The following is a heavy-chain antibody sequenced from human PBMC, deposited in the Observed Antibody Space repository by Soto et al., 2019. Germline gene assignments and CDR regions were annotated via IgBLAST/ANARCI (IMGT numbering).Heavy chain of an antibody. J-gene: IGHJ4*02. CDR3: ASAPNYYDTSGSFDY. D-gene: IGHD3-22*01. Sequence: PGGSLRLSCAASGFTFRLYSLNWVRQAPGKGLEWDSSISDNGKYIYYADSVKGRFTISRDNAKNSLYLQMNSLRAEDTAVYYCASAPNYYDTSGSFDYWGQGTLVTVSS. CDR1: GFTFRLYS. V-gene: IGHV3-21*01. CDR2: ISDNGKYI.